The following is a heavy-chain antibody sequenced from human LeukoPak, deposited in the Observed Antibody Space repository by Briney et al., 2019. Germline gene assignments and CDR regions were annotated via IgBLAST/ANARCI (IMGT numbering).Heavy chain of an antibody. V-gene: IGHV3-21*01. Sequence: AGGSLRLSCAASGFTFSSYSMNWVRQAPGKGLEWVSSISSSSSYIYYADSVKGRFTISRDNAKSSLYLQMNSLRAEDTAVYYCARVINDFWSGMDVWGQGTTVTVSS. J-gene: IGHJ6*02. CDR3: ARVINDFWSGMDV. CDR1: GFTFSSYS. D-gene: IGHD3-3*01. CDR2: ISSSSSYI.